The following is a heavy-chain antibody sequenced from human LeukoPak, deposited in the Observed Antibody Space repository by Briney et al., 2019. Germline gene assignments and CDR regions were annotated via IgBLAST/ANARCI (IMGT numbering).Heavy chain of an antibody. CDR2: IIPIFGTA. Sequence: SVKVSCTASGGTFTSYAISWVRQAPGQGLEWMGGIIPIFGTANYAQKFQGRVTITTDESTSTAYMELSSLRSEDTGVYYCARVSDSSGYYSGFFGYWGEGTLVTVSS. D-gene: IGHD3-22*01. V-gene: IGHV1-69*05. J-gene: IGHJ4*02. CDR1: GGTFTSYA. CDR3: ARVSDSSGYYSGFFGY.